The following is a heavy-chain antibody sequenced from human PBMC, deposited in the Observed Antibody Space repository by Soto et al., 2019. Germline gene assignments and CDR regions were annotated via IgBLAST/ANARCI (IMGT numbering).Heavy chain of an antibody. CDR1: GYTFTGYY. CDR2: INPKRGGT. CDR3: AREGENSGEIDF. D-gene: IGHD1-26*01. J-gene: IGHJ4*02. V-gene: IGHV1-2*02. Sequence: GASVKVSCKASGYTFTGYYFHWVRQAPGQGLESMGWINPKRGGTNYAQKFQGRVTMSTDTSTNTGYMELSSLRSDDTAVYYCAREGENSGEIDFWGQGILVTVS.